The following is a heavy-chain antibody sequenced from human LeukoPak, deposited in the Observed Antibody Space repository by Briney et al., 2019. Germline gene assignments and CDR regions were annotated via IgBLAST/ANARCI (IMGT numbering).Heavy chain of an antibody. D-gene: IGHD3-16*01. V-gene: IGHV4-39*07. CDR2: IYYSGST. CDR3: ARDQGGSLRAWGHFDY. J-gene: IGHJ4*02. Sequence: KPSETLSLTCTVSGGSISSSSYYWGWIRQPPGKGLEWIGSIYYSGSTYYNPSLKSRVTISVDTSKNQFSLKLSSVTAADTAVYYCARDQGGSLRAWGHFDYWGQGTLVTVSS. CDR1: GGSISSSSYY.